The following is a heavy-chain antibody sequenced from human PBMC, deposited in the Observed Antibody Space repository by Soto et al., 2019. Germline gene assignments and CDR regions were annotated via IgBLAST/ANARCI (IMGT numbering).Heavy chain of an antibody. CDR2: IYYSGST. V-gene: IGHV4-39*01. CDR3: ARLYGDYGYYAYGMDV. J-gene: IGHJ6*02. D-gene: IGHD4-17*01. CDR1: GGSISSSSYY. Sequence: SETLSLTCTVSGGSISSSSYYWGWIRQPPGKGLEWIGSIYYSGSTYYNPSLKSRVTISVDTSKNQFYLKLSSVTDADTAVYSCARLYGDYGYYAYGMDVWDQGTPVTVSS.